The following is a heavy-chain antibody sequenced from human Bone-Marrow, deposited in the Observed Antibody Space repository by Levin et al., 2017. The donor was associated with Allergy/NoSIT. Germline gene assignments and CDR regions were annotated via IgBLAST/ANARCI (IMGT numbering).Heavy chain of an antibody. V-gene: IGHV4-59*01. CDR1: GGSISVYY. CDR3: ARGNYGGFDL. CDR2: IYESGTT. Sequence: GSLRLSCTVSGGSISVYYWYWIRQSPGKGLEWLGYIYESGTTYYNSSLKSRVTMSVDTSKNQFSLKLSSVTAADTAVYYCARGNYGGFDLWGRGTLVTVSS. J-gene: IGHJ2*01. D-gene: IGHD4-17*01.